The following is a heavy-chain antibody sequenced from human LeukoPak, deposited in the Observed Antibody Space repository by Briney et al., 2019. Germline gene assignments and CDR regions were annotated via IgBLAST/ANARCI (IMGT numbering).Heavy chain of an antibody. Sequence: GGSLRLSCAASGFIFSNYGMSWVRQAPGKGLDWVSALSGNGGGTYYADSVKGRFTISRDNSKNTLYLQMNSLRAEDTAVYYCAKDSTYRYNSRGSGYDGFDIWGQGTMVTVSS. J-gene: IGHJ3*02. V-gene: IGHV3-23*01. CDR2: LSGNGGGT. CDR3: AKDSTYRYNSRGSGYDGFDI. CDR1: GFIFSNYG. D-gene: IGHD3-22*01.